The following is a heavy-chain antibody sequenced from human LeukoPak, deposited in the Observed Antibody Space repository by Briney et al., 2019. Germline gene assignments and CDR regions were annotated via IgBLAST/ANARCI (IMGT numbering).Heavy chain of an antibody. CDR3: ARGPEGYSYGYQFDY. J-gene: IGHJ4*02. CDR2: IYYSGST. CDR1: GGSISSYY. D-gene: IGHD5-18*01. Sequence: SSETLSLTCTVSGGSISSYYWSWIRQPPRKGLEWIGYIYYSGSTNYKPSLKSRVTISVDTSKNQFSLKLSSVTAADTAVYYCARGPEGYSYGYQFDYWGQGTLVTVSS. V-gene: IGHV4-59*01.